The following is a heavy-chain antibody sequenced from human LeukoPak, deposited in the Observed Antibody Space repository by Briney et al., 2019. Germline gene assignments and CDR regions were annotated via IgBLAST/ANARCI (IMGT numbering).Heavy chain of an antibody. Sequence: SETLSLTRAVSGGSISSYYWSWIRQPPGKGLEWIGYIYYSGSTNYNPSLKSRVTISVDTSKNQFSLKLSSVTAADTAVYYCAREYYGSETPGGYYFDYWGQGTLVTVSS. CDR1: GGSISSYY. CDR3: AREYYGSETPGGYYFDY. J-gene: IGHJ4*02. CDR2: IYYSGST. V-gene: IGHV4-59*01. D-gene: IGHD3-10*01.